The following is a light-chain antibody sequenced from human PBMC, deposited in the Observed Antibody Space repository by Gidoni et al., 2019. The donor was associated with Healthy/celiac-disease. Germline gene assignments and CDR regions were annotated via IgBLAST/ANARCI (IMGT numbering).Light chain of an antibody. CDR3: VLYMGSGIWV. CDR1: SGSVSTSYY. J-gene: IGLJ3*02. CDR2: STN. Sequence: QTVVTQEPSFTVSPGGTVTLTCGLSSGSVSTSYYPSWSQQNPGQAPRTLIYSTNTRSSGVPDSFSGSILGNNAALTITGAQADDESDYYCVLYMGSGIWVFGGGPKLTVL. V-gene: IGLV8-61*01.